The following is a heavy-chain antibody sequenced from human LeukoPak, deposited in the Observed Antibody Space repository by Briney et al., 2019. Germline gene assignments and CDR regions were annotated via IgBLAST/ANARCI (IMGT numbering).Heavy chain of an antibody. CDR3: ARGRRYSGYEFDY. Sequence: GGSLRLSCAASGFTFSSYSMNWVRQAPGKGLEWVSSISSSSSYIYYADSVKGRFTISRDNAKNSLYLQMSSLRAEDTAVYYCARGRRYSGYEFDYWGQGTLVTVSS. D-gene: IGHD5-12*01. J-gene: IGHJ4*02. V-gene: IGHV3-21*01. CDR2: ISSSSSYI. CDR1: GFTFSSYS.